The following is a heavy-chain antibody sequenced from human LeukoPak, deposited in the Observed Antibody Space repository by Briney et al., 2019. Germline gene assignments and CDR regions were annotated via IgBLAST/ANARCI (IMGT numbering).Heavy chain of an antibody. CDR1: GGSISSGDYY. CDR2: IYYSGST. V-gene: IGHV4-30-4*01. J-gene: IGHJ4*02. D-gene: IGHD5-12*01. CDR3: ARSDIAGYFDF. Sequence: SETLSLTCTVSGGSISSGDYYWSWIRQPPGKGLEWIGYIYYSGSTYYNPSLKSRVTISVDTSKNQFSLKLSSVTAADTAVNYCARSDIAGYFDFWGQGTLVTVSS.